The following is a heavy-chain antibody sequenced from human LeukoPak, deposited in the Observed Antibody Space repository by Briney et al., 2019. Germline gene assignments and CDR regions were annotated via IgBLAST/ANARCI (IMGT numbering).Heavy chain of an antibody. CDR1: GFTVSSNY. D-gene: IGHD3-10*01. Sequence: GGSLRLSCAASGFTVSSNYMSWVRLAPGKGLEWVSVIYSGGSTYYADSVKGRFTISRDNSKNTLYLQMNSLRAEDTAVYYCARGPYYSPYYFDYWGQGTLVTVSS. J-gene: IGHJ4*02. V-gene: IGHV3-53*01. CDR3: ARGPYYSPYYFDY. CDR2: IYSGGST.